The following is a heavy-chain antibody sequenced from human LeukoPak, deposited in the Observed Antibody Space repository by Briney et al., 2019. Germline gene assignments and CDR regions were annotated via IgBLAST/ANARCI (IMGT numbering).Heavy chain of an antibody. D-gene: IGHD3-3*01. CDR1: GFTFRSYG. V-gene: IGHV3-30*02. J-gene: IGHJ4*02. CDR3: AREGQIFGVANIDY. Sequence: PGGSLRLSCAASGFTFRSYGMHWVRQAPGKGLEWVTFIRYDGSNKYYTDSVKGRFTISRDNSKNTLYLQMNSLRAEDTALYYCAREGQIFGVANIDYWGQGTLVTVSS. CDR2: IRYDGSNK.